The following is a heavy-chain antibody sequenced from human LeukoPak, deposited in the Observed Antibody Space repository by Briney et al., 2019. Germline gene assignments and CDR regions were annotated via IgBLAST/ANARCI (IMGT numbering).Heavy chain of an antibody. J-gene: IGHJ6*02. CDR3: ARFGIDYDMDV. Sequence: PSETLSLTCTVSGGSISGNYWTWTRQPPGKGLESIGQIHYRGKADYNPSLRSRIIISVDTSKNQMFLRLSSVTAADTAVYYCARFGIDYDMDVWGQGTKVTVSS. CDR2: IHYRGKA. V-gene: IGHV4-59*01. D-gene: IGHD3-16*01. CDR1: GGSISGNY.